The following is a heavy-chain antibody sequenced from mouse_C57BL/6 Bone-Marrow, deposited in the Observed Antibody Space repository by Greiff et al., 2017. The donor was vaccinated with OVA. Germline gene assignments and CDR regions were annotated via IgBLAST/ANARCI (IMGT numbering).Heavy chain of an antibody. CDR3: ARHAHYDYDDYAMDY. Sequence: DVHLVESGGGLVQPGESLKLSCESNEYEFPSHDMSWVRKTPEKRLELVAAINSDGGSTYYPDTMERRFIISRDNTKKTLYLQMISLRSEDTALYYCARHAHYDYDDYAMDYWGQGTSVTVSS. CDR2: INSDGGST. V-gene: IGHV5-2*01. D-gene: IGHD2-4*01. J-gene: IGHJ4*01. CDR1: EYEFPSHD.